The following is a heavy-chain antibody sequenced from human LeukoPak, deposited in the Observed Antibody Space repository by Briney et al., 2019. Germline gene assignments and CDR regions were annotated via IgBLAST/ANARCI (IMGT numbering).Heavy chain of an antibody. CDR3: ARWDSGSYFLDY. CDR2: IYYSGST. Sequence: PSETLSLTCTVSGGSVSSYYWNWIRQPPGKGLEWIGYIYYSGSTNYNPSLKSRVTISVDTSKNQFSLKLNSVTAADTAVYYCARWDSGSYFLDYWGAGTLVTVSS. J-gene: IGHJ4*02. D-gene: IGHD1-26*01. CDR1: GGSVSSYY. V-gene: IGHV4-59*02.